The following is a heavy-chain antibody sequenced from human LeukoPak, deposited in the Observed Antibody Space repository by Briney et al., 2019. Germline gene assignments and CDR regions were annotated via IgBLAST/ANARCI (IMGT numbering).Heavy chain of an antibody. CDR1: GFTFSSYA. CDR2: ISYDGSNK. J-gene: IGHJ4*02. Sequence: GGSLRLSCAASGFTFSSYAMHWVRQAPGKGLGWVAVISYDGSNKYYADSVKGRFTISRDNSKNTLYLQMNSLRAEDTAVYYCARLLSGNWGQGTLVTVSS. D-gene: IGHD2-15*01. CDR3: ARLLSGN. V-gene: IGHV3-30-3*01.